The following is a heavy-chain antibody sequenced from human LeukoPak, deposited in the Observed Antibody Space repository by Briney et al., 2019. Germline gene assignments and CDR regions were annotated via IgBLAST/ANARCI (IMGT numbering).Heavy chain of an antibody. CDR1: GFTFDDYA. CDR3: AKVSARGSYYFYGMDV. Sequence: GRSLRLSCAASGFTFDDYAMHWVRHAPGKGLEWVSGISWNSGSIGYADSVKGRFTISRDNAKNSLYLQMNSLRAEDTALYYCAKVSARGSYYFYGMDVWGQGTTVTVSS. V-gene: IGHV3-9*01. CDR2: ISWNSGSI. J-gene: IGHJ6*02. D-gene: IGHD6-6*01.